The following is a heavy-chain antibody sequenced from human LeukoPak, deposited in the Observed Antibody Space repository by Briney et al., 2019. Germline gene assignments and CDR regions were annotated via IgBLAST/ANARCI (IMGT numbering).Heavy chain of an antibody. CDR1: GGSISSGGYY. V-gene: IGHV4-31*03. D-gene: IGHD2-2*01. J-gene: IGHJ5*02. CDR2: IYYSGST. Sequence: PSETLSLTCTVSGGSISSGGYYWSWIRQHPGKGLEWIGYIYYSGSTYYNPSLKSRVNISVDTSKNQFSLKLSSVTAADTAVYYCARTEKWEGYCSSTSCYGSRYWFDPWGQGTLVTVSS. CDR3: ARTEKWEGYCSSTSCYGSRYWFDP.